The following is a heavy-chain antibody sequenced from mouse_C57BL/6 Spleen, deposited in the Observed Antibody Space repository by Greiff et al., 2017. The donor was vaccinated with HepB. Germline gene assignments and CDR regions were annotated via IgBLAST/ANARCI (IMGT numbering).Heavy chain of an antibody. CDR1: GFTFSSYG. V-gene: IGHV5-6*01. CDR2: ISSGGSYT. CDR3: ARHYGSSYGYFDV. J-gene: IGHJ1*03. D-gene: IGHD1-1*01. Sequence: EVQLVESGGDLVKPGGSLKLSCAASGFTFSSYGMSWVRQTPDKRLEWVATISSGGSYTYYPDSVKGRFTISRDNAKNTLYLQMSGLKSEDTAMYYCARHYGSSYGYFDVWGTGTTVTVSS.